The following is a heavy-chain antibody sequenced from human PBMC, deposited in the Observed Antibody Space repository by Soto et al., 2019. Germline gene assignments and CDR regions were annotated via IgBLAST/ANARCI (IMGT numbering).Heavy chain of an antibody. Sequence: SVKVSCKASGGTFSSYAISWVRQAPGQGLEWMGGIIPIFGTANYAQKFQGRVTITADKSTSTAYMELSSLRSEDTAVYYCARGAHGGYSPNFDYWGQGTLVTVSS. CDR2: IIPIFGTA. CDR1: GGTFSSYA. J-gene: IGHJ4*02. V-gene: IGHV1-69*06. CDR3: ARGAHGGYSPNFDY. D-gene: IGHD3-22*01.